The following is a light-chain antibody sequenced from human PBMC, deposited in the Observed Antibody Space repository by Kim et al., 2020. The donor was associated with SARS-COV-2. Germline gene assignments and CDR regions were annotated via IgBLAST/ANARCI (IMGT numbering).Light chain of an antibody. V-gene: IGKV3-20*01. CDR2: GAS. CDR1: QSVSSSY. CDR3: QQYGSSPWT. Sequence: CIGDRATLSCRASQSVSSSYLAWYQQKPGQAPRLLIYGASIRATGIPYRFSGSGSGTDFTLTISRLEPEDFAVYYCQQYGSSPWTFGQGTKVDIK. J-gene: IGKJ1*01.